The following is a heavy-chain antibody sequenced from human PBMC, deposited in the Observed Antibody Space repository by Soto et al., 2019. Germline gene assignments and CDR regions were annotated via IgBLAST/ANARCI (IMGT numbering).Heavy chain of an antibody. Sequence: EASVKVSCKASGYTFTGYYMHWVRQAPGQGLEWMGWINPNSGGTNYAQKFQGRVTMTRDTSISTAYMELSRLRSDDTAVYYCARECLYCSGGSSVDYWGQGTLVTVSS. CDR2: INPNSGGT. CDR1: GYTFTGYY. CDR3: ARECLYCSGGSSVDY. D-gene: IGHD2-15*01. J-gene: IGHJ4*02. V-gene: IGHV1-2*02.